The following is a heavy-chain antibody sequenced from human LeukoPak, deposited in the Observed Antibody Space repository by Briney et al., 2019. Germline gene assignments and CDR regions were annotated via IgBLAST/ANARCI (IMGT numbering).Heavy chain of an antibody. CDR1: GGSINSGDYY. CDR3: ARDRPTYYDSSGYYLESDY. V-gene: IGHV4-61*02. CDR2: VYTSGST. Sequence: SQTLSLTCIVSGGSINSGDYYWSWIRQPAGKGLEWIGRVYTSGSTNYNPSLKSRVTISVDTSKNQFSLNLRSVTAADTAVYYCARDRPTYYDSSGYYLESDYWGQGTLVTVSS. J-gene: IGHJ4*02. D-gene: IGHD3-22*01.